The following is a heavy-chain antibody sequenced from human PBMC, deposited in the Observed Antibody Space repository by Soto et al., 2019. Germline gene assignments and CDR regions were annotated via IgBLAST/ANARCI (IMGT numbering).Heavy chain of an antibody. Sequence: PGESLKISCKGSGYSFTSYWISWVRQMPGKGLEWMGRIDPSDSYTNYSPSFQGHVTISADKSISTAYLQWSSLKASDTAMYYCARQDVVVPAAIPDYYSYYGMGVWGQGTTVTVS. J-gene: IGHJ6*02. D-gene: IGHD2-2*02. V-gene: IGHV5-10-1*01. CDR1: GYSFTSYW. CDR3: ARQDVVVPAAIPDYYSYYGMGV. CDR2: IDPSDSYT.